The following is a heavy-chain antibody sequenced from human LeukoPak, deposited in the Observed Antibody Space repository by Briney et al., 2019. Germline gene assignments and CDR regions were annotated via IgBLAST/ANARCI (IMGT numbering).Heavy chain of an antibody. J-gene: IGHJ4*02. CDR1: GGSISSYY. CDR2: IYTSGST. V-gene: IGHV4-4*09. Sequence: SETLSLTCTVSGGSISSYYWSWIRQPPGKGLEWIGYIYTSGSTNYNPSLKSRVTISVDTSKNQFSLKLSSVTAADTAVYYCARSWIDVAPFDYWGQGTLVTVSS. D-gene: IGHD1-1*01. CDR3: ARSWIDVAPFDY.